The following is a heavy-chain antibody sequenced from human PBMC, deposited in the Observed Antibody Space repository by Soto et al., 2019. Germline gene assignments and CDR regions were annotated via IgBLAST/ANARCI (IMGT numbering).Heavy chain of an antibody. Sequence: EVQLLESGGGLVQPGGSLRLSCAAAGFTFSSYAMSWVRQAPGKGLEWVSAISGSGGSTYYPDSVKGRFTISRDNSKNTLYLQMNSLRAEDTAVYYCAKENGYSSSWFEFDYWGQGTLVTVSS. J-gene: IGHJ4*02. V-gene: IGHV3-23*01. CDR1: GFTFSSYA. CDR2: ISGSGGST. D-gene: IGHD6-13*01. CDR3: AKENGYSSSWFEFDY.